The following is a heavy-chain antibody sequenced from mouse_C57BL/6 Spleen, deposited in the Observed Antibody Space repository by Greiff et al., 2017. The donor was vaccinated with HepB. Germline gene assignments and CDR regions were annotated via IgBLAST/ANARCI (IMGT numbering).Heavy chain of an antibody. V-gene: IGHV1-15*01. Sequence: SGAELVRPGASVTLSCKASGYTFTDYEMHWVKQTPVHGLEWIGAIDPETGGTAYNQKFKGKAILTADKSSSTAYMELRSLTSEDSAVYYCTRWVDGYYFDYWGQGTTLTVSS. CDR1: GYTFTDYE. CDR2: IDPETGGT. D-gene: IGHD2-3*01. J-gene: IGHJ2*01. CDR3: TRWVDGYYFDY.